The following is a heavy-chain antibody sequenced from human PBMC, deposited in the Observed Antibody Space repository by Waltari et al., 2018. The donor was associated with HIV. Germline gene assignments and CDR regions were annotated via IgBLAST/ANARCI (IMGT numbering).Heavy chain of an antibody. CDR2: IYSGGST. CDR3: ASIAYCGGDCYPRGMDV. V-gene: IGHV3-66*01. D-gene: IGHD2-21*02. Sequence: EVQLVESGGGLVQPGGSLRSSCAASGFTGSSNYITWVRQAPGKGLEWVSVIYSGGSTYYADSVKGRFTISRDNSKNTLYLQMNSLRAEDTAVYYCASIAYCGGDCYPRGMDVWGQGTTVTVSS. CDR1: GFTGSSNY. J-gene: IGHJ6*02.